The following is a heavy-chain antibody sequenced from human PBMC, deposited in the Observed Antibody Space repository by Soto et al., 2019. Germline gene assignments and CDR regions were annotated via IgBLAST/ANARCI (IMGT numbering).Heavy chain of an antibody. J-gene: IGHJ4*02. Sequence: QVQLVESGGGVVQPGRSLRLSCAASGFTFSSYGMHWVRQAPGKGLEWVAVISYDGSNKYYADSVKGRFTISRDNSQNTLYLQMNSLRAEDTAVYYCAKGGHPVLRYFDWEFDYWGQGTLVTVSS. D-gene: IGHD3-9*01. V-gene: IGHV3-30*18. CDR3: AKGGHPVLRYFDWEFDY. CDR2: ISYDGSNK. CDR1: GFTFSSYG.